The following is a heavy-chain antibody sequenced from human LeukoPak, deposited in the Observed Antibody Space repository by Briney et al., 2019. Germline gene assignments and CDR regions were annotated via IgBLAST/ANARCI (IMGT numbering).Heavy chain of an antibody. V-gene: IGHV4-61*01. CDR3: ARDTTGTTWPYYYYYGMDV. CDR1: GGSISSSSYY. Sequence: PSETLSLTCTVSGGSISSSSYYWGWIRQPPGKGLEWIGYIYYSGSTNYNPSLKSRVTISVDTSKNQFSLKLSSVTAADTAVYYCARDTTGTTWPYYYYYGMDVWGQGTTVTVSS. J-gene: IGHJ6*02. CDR2: IYYSGST. D-gene: IGHD1-7*01.